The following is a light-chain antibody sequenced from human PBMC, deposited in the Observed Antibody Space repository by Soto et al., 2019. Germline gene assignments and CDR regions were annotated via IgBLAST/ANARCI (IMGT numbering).Light chain of an antibody. J-gene: IGKJ2*01. Sequence: DIQLTQSPSFLSASVGDRVTISCRASQGISSYLAWYQQKPGKAPKVLIYGASTLQSGVPSRFSGSGSGTEFTLTISSLQPEDFATYYCQQLSSYPQTFGQGTKLEIK. V-gene: IGKV1-9*01. CDR2: GAS. CDR3: QQLSSYPQT. CDR1: QGISSY.